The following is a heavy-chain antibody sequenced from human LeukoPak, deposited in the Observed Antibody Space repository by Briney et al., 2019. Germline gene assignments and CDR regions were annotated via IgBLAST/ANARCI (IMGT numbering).Heavy chain of an antibody. J-gene: IGHJ4*02. D-gene: IGHD5-18*01. Sequence: GESLKISCKGSGYSFTGYWIGWVRQMPGKGLEWMGIIYPGGSDTRYSPSFQGQVTISADKSISTAYLQWSSLKASDTAMYYCARRRAAMDPYADYWGQGTLVTVSS. CDR1: GYSFTGYW. CDR2: IYPGGSDT. CDR3: ARRRAAMDPYADY. V-gene: IGHV5-51*01.